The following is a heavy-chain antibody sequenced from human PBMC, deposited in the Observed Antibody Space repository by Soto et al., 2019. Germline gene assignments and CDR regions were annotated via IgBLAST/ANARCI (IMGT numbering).Heavy chain of an antibody. CDR2: MNPNSGNT. J-gene: IGHJ4*02. Sequence: QVQLVQSGAEVKKPGASVKVSCKASGYTFTSYDINWVRQATGQGLEWMGWMNPNSGNTGYAQKLQGRVTMTRTTSISTAYMELSSLRSEDTAVYYCARVGRCEHSGSDCGFDYWGQGTLVTVSS. CDR3: ARVGRCEHSGSDCGFDY. CDR1: GYTFTSYD. D-gene: IGHD5-12*01. V-gene: IGHV1-8*01.